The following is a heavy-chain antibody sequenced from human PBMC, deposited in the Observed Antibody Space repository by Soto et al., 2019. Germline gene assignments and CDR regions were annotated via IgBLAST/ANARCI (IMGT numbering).Heavy chain of an antibody. CDR1: GYTFTTYG. J-gene: IGHJ4*02. V-gene: IGHV1-18*01. CDR2: ISTYNGNT. D-gene: IGHD3-22*01. Sequence: QVQLVQSGAEVKKPGASVKVSCKASGYTFTTYGMSWVRQAPGQGLDWMGWISTYNGNTKYAERRKGRVTIATDTTTSTAYMELRSLRSDDTAVYYCARGPTDYYDNSGNYFLDYWGQGTLVTVSS. CDR3: ARGPTDYYDNSGNYFLDY.